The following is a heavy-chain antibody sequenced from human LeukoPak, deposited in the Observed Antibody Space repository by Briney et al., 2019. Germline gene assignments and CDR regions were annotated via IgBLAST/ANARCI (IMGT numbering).Heavy chain of an antibody. Sequence: GASVKVSCKASGYTFSGYYIHWVRQAPGQGLEWMGWINPNSGGTNYAQRFQGRVTMTRDTSISTAYMELSSLRSEDTAVYYCARGQYGSGSYYPLPRYYYMDVWGKGTTVTISS. CDR1: GYTFSGYY. J-gene: IGHJ6*03. D-gene: IGHD3-10*01. CDR2: INPNSGGT. V-gene: IGHV1-2*02. CDR3: ARGQYGSGSYYPLPRYYYMDV.